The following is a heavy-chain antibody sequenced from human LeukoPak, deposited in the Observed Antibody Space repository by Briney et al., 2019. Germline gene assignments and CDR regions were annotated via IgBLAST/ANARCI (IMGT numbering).Heavy chain of an antibody. V-gene: IGHV3-23*01. CDR3: AKDLAQTSNYDLWSGYYPPLDAFDP. D-gene: IGHD3-3*01. Sequence: GGSLRLSGAASGFTFSSYAMSWVRQAPGKGLEGVSAICGSGGSTYYADSVKGRFTISRDNPKNTLYLQMNSLRAEDTALYYCAKDLAQTSNYDLWSGYYPPLDAFDPWGQGTMVTVSS. CDR1: GFTFSSYA. CDR2: ICGSGGST. J-gene: IGHJ3*01.